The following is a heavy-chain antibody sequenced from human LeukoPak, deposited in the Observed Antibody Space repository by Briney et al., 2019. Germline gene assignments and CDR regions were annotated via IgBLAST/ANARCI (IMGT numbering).Heavy chain of an antibody. V-gene: IGHV3-30*03. CDR3: ARVMGRYCSSTSCYVDY. CDR2: ISHDGSNK. Sequence: GGSLRLSCAASGFTFSSYGMHWVRQAPGKGLEWVAVISHDGSNKYYADSVKGRFTISRDNSKNTLYLQMNSLRAEDTAVYYCARVMGRYCSSTSCYVDYWGQGTLVTVSS. D-gene: IGHD2-2*01. CDR1: GFTFSSYG. J-gene: IGHJ4*02.